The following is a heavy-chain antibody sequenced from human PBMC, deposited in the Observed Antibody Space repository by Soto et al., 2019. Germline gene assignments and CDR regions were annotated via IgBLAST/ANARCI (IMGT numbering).Heavy chain of an antibody. CDR2: IDPSDSDT. V-gene: IGHV5-10-1*01. CDR1: GYSFTKYW. J-gene: IGHJ6*02. Sequence: PGESLKISCKGSGYSFTKYWISWVRQMPGKGLEWMGRIDPSDSDTNYSPSFQGHVTISADKSISTAYLQWSSLKASDTAMYYCATRGPYYYDSSGYYDALGPYYYGMDVWGQGTTVTVSS. CDR3: ATRGPYYYDSSGYYDALGPYYYGMDV. D-gene: IGHD3-22*01.